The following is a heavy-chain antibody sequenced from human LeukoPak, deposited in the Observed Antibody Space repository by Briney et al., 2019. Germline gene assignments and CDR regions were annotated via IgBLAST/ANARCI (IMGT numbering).Heavy chain of an antibody. CDR1: GGSFSGYY. CDR2: INHSGST. Sequence: SETLSLTCAVYGGSFSGYYWSWIRQPPGKGLGWIGEINHSGSTNYNPSLKSRVTISVDTSKNQFSLKLSSVTAADTAVYYCARFAVGATRGYLDYWGQGTLVTVSS. J-gene: IGHJ4*02. CDR3: ARFAVGATRGYLDY. D-gene: IGHD1-26*01. V-gene: IGHV4-34*01.